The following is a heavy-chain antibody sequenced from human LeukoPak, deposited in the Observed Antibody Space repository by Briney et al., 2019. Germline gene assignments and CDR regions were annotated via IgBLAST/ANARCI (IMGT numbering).Heavy chain of an antibody. CDR1: GFTFSSYE. Sequence: GALRLSCAASGFTFSSYEMNWVRQAPGKGLEWVSYISSSGSTIYYADSVKGRFTISRDNAKNSLYLQMKSLRAEDTAVYYCVLVTMVRGVDYWGQGTLVTVSS. CDR2: ISSSGSTI. V-gene: IGHV3-48*03. D-gene: IGHD3-10*01. J-gene: IGHJ4*02. CDR3: VLVTMVRGVDY.